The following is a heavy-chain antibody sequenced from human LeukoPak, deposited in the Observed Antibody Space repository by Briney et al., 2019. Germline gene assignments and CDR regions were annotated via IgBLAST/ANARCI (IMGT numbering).Heavy chain of an antibody. J-gene: IGHJ4*02. D-gene: IGHD6-19*01. CDR2: MNPNSGNT. CDR1: GYTFTSCD. Sequence: GASVKVFCKASGYTFTSCDIHWGRQATGQGLEWMGWMNPNSGNTGYGQSFQGSITMTRDISIGTAYMELSNLTSEDTAIYYCTRGSSGRRDNWGQGTLVTVSA. CDR3: TRGSSGRRDN. V-gene: IGHV1-8*01.